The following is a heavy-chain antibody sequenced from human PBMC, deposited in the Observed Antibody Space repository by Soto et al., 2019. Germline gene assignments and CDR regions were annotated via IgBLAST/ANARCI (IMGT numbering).Heavy chain of an antibody. D-gene: IGHD1-1*01. CDR3: ARDASGTTSFLAS. CDR1: GFMFGTSG. Sequence: VGSLRLSCEASGFMFGTSGMHWVRQAPGKGLEWVSGIWLDGSERYYSDSVKGRFTISRDNSKNTLFPQMNSLRVEDTAVYFCARDASGTTSFLASWGQGTLVTVSS. J-gene: IGHJ5*01. CDR2: IWLDGSER. V-gene: IGHV3-33*01.